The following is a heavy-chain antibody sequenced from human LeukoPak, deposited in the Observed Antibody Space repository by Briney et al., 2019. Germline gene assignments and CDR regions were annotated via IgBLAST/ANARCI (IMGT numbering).Heavy chain of an antibody. V-gene: IGHV3-33*01. J-gene: IGHJ3*02. CDR3: ARGYVHAFDI. CDR2: IWYDGSNK. CDR1: GFTFSSYG. D-gene: IGHD5-12*01. Sequence: GRSLRLSCAASGFTFSSYGMHWVRQAPGKGLEWVAVIWYDGSNKYYADSVKGRFTISRENAKNSLYLQMNSLRAGDTAVYYCARGYVHAFDIWGQGTMVTVSS.